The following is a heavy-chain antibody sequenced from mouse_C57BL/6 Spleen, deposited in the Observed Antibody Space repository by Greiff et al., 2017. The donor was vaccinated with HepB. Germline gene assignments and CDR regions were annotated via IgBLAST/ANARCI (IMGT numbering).Heavy chain of an antibody. Sequence: QVQLQQSGAELVRPGTSVKLSCKASGYTFTSYWMHWVKQRPGQGLEWIGVIDPSDSYTNYNQKFKGKATLTVDTSSSTAYMQLSSLTSEDSAVYYCARSNYDRIFDYWGQGTTLTVSS. J-gene: IGHJ2*01. V-gene: IGHV1-59*01. CDR3: ARSNYDRIFDY. CDR2: IDPSDSYT. CDR1: GYTFTSYW. D-gene: IGHD1-1*01.